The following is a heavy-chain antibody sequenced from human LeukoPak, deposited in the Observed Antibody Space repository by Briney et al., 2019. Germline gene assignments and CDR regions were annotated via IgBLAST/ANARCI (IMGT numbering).Heavy chain of an antibody. Sequence: SETLSLTCTVSGGSISSYYWSWIRQPPGKGLEWMGYLYYSGGTNYNPSLKSRVTISVDTSKNQFSLKLSSVTAADTAVYYCARGVLDVATSFDGHYYYYYGMDVWGQGTTVTVSS. CDR2: LYYSGGT. V-gene: IGHV4-59*12. D-gene: IGHD5-12*01. J-gene: IGHJ6*02. CDR1: GGSISSYY. CDR3: ARGVLDVATSFDGHYYYYYGMDV.